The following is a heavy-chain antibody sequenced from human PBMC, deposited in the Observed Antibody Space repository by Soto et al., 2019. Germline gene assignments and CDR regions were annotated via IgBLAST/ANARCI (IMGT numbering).Heavy chain of an antibody. Sequence: QVQLQESGPGLVKPSGTLSLTCAVSGGSISSGNWWSWVRQPPGKGLEWIGEIYHTGSTNYNPSLKRRVTISVDKSKNQFSLNLSSVTAADTAVYYCARANGQQLIAGYFDYWGQGTLVTVSS. CDR1: GGSISSGNW. CDR3: ARANGQQLIAGYFDY. V-gene: IGHV4-4*02. CDR2: IYHTGST. J-gene: IGHJ4*02. D-gene: IGHD6-13*01.